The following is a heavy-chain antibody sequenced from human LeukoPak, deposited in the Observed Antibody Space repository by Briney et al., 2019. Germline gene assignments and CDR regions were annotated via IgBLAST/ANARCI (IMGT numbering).Heavy chain of an antibody. CDR3: ARAHITMVRGVIHPPPGY. CDR1: GFTFSSYA. V-gene: IGHV3-30-3*01. J-gene: IGHJ4*02. D-gene: IGHD3-10*01. Sequence: GGSLRLSCAASGFTFSSYAMHWVRQAPGKGLEWVAVISYDGSNKYYADSVKGRFTISRDNSKNTLYLQMNSLRAEDTAVYYCARAHITMVRGVIHPPPGYWGQGTLVTVSS. CDR2: ISYDGSNK.